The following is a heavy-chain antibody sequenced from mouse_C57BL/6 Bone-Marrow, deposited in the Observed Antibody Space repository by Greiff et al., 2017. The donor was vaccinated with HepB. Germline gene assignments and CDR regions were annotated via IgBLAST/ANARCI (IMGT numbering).Heavy chain of an antibody. D-gene: IGHD1-1*01. CDR3: TFYYYGSRGYFAV. Sequence: VQLKESGAELVRPGASVKLSCTASGFNITDDYMHWVKQRPEQGLEWIGWIDPENGDTEYDSKFQGKATITADTSSNTAYLQLSSLTSEDTAVYYCTFYYYGSRGYFAVWGTGTTVTVSA. CDR1: GFNITDDY. CDR2: IDPENGDT. V-gene: IGHV14-4*01. J-gene: IGHJ1*03.